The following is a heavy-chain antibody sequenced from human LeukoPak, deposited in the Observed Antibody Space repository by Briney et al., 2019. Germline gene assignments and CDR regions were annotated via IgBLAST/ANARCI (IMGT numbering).Heavy chain of an antibody. J-gene: IGHJ5*02. CDR2: IRYDGSNK. V-gene: IGHV3-30*02. CDR3: AKRGGLSSLFDP. CDR1: GFTFSSYG. Sequence: GGSLRLSCAVSGFTFSSYGMHWVRQAPGKGLEWVVFIRYDGSNKYYADSVKGRFTISRDNSKNTLYLQMNSLRAEDTAVYYCAKRGGLSSLFDPWGQGTLVTVSS. D-gene: IGHD2-15*01.